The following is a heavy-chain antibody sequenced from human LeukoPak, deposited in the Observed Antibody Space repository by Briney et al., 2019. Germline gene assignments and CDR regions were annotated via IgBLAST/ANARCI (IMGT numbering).Heavy chain of an antibody. CDR2: IYSGGST. J-gene: IGHJ3*02. D-gene: IGHD3-10*01. V-gene: IGHV3-53*01. CDR3: ARARLTPGVAFDI. Sequence: GGSLRLSCAASGFTVSSNYMSWVRQAPGKGLEWVSVIYSGGSTYYADSVKGRFTISRDNSKNTLYLQMNSLRAEDTAVYYCARARLTPGVAFDIWGQGTMVTVSS. CDR1: GFTVSSNY.